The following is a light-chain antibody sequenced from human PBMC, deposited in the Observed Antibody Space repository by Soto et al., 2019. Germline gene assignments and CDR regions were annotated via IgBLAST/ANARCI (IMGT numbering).Light chain of an antibody. Sequence: EVVLTQSPATLSLSPGEKATLSCRASQDINTYLGWYQQKPGQPPRLLIYDASNRASGIPARFSGSGSGTDFTININSLEPEDFAIYYCQHRYNWPLTFGAGTKVEIK. J-gene: IGKJ4*01. CDR2: DAS. CDR1: QDINTY. V-gene: IGKV3-11*01. CDR3: QHRYNWPLT.